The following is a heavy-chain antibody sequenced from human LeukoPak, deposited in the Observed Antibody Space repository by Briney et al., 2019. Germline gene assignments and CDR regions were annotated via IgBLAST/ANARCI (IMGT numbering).Heavy chain of an antibody. V-gene: IGHV3-21*01. CDR2: VSSSSSYI. CDR3: ARDFKTTYYYDSSGYYYAYFDY. Sequence: PGGSLRLSCAASGFTFSSYSMNWVRQAPGKGLEWVSSVSSSSSYIYYADSVKGRFTISRDNAKNSLYLQMNSLRAEDTAVYYCARDFKTTYYYDSSGYYYAYFDYWGQGTLVTVSS. D-gene: IGHD3-22*01. CDR1: GFTFSSYS. J-gene: IGHJ4*02.